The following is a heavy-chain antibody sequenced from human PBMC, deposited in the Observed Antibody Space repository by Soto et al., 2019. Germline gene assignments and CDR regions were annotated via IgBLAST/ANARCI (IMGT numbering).Heavy chain of an antibody. CDR3: ARDYMGLYPCPTAIFDY. CDR2: IWYDGSNK. CDR1: GFTFSSYG. D-gene: IGHD3-16*02. V-gene: IGHV3-33*01. Sequence: GGSLRLSCAASGFTFSSYGMHWVRQAPGKGLEWVAVIWYDGSNKYYADSVKGRFTISRDNSKNTLYLQMNSLRAEDTAVYYCARDYMGLYPCPTAIFDYWGQATLVTVSS. J-gene: IGHJ4*02.